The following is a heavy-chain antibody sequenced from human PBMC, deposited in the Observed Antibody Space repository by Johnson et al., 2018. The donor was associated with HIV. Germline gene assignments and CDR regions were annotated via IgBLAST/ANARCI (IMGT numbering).Heavy chain of an antibody. CDR3: ARDPVSHYYDSSGSLDDAFDI. CDR1: GFTFDDYG. Sequence: VQLVESGGGVVQPGSSLRLSCAASGFTFDDYGIHWVRQGPGKGLEWLSGISRNSDTIDYVDSVKGRFTISRDNAKNSLYLQMNSLRAEDTAVYYCARDPVSHYYDSSGSLDDAFDIWGQGTMVTVYS. J-gene: IGHJ3*02. CDR2: ISRNSDTI. D-gene: IGHD3-22*01. V-gene: IGHV3-9*01.